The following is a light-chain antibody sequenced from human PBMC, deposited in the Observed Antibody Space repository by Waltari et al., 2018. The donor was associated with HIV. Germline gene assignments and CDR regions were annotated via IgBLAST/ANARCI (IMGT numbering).Light chain of an antibody. Sequence: QSALTQPASVSGSPGQSITISCTGTSSDGGDFNYVPWYQQHPGTAPKLLIYDVTGRPSGVSNRFSGSKSGNTASLTISGLQTEDEALYYCTSYTVNSGLVFGGGTRLAV. J-gene: IGLJ3*02. CDR2: DVT. CDR1: SSDGGDFNY. V-gene: IGLV2-14*03. CDR3: TSYTVNSGLV.